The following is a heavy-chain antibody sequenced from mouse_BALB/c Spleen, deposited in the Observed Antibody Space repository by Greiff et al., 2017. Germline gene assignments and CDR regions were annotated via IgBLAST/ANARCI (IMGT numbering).Heavy chain of an antibody. CDR2: IYPGSGNT. V-gene: IGHV1-63*01. D-gene: IGHD1-1*01. J-gene: IGHJ3*01. Sequence: QVQLQQSGAELVRPGTSVKISCKASGYAFTNYWLGWVKQRPGHGLEWIGDIYPGSGNTYYNEKFKGKATLTADKSSSTAYMQLSSLTSEDSAVYFCAREGNYGSSYVAWFAYWGQGTLVTVSA. CDR1: GYAFTNYW. CDR3: AREGNYGSSYVAWFAY.